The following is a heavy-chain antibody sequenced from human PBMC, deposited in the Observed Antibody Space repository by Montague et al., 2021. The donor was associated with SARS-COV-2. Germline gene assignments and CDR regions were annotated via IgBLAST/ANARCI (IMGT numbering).Heavy chain of an antibody. CDR2: IYYSGST. CDR1: GGSISSGGYY. Sequence: TLSPTCTVSGGSISSGGYYWSWIRRHPGKGLEWIGYIYYSGSTYYNPSLKSRVTISVDTSKNQFSLKLSSVTAADTAVYYCARVQGITMIVVVIGAFDIWGQGTMVTVSS. CDR3: ARVQGITMIVVVIGAFDI. D-gene: IGHD3-22*01. V-gene: IGHV4-31*03. J-gene: IGHJ3*02.